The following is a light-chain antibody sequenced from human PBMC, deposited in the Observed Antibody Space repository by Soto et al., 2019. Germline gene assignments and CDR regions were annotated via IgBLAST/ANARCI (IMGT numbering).Light chain of an antibody. CDR2: GAS. CDR3: QQRANWPLT. J-gene: IGKJ4*01. CDR1: QSVSSSY. Sequence: EIVLTQSPGTLSLSPGERATLSCRASQSVSSSYLAWYQQKPGQAPRLLIYGASSRATGIPARFSGSGSGTDFTLIISSLEPEDFAVYYCQQRANWPLTFGGGTKVEIK. V-gene: IGKV3D-20*02.